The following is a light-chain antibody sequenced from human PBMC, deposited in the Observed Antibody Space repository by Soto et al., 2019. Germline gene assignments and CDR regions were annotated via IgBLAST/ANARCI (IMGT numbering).Light chain of an antibody. V-gene: IGKV1-39*01. J-gene: IGKJ2*01. CDR3: QQSYSTPYT. CDR2: AAS. Sequence: DIQMTQSPSSLSASVVDRVTITCRASQSISTYLNWYQQKPGRAPKLLIYAASSLQSWVPSRFSGSGSGKDFTLTISSLQPEDFATYYCQQSYSTPYTFGQGTKVDIK. CDR1: QSISTY.